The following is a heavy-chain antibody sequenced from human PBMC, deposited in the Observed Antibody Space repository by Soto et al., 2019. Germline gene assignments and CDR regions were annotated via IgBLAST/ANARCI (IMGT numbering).Heavy chain of an antibody. Sequence: PGESLKISCKGSGYSFTSYWIGWVRQMPGKGLEWMGIIYPGDSDTRYSPSFQGQVTISADKSISTAYLQWSSLKASDTAMYYCARQHSYYDSSGYYYPYWFDPWGQGTLVTVSS. V-gene: IGHV5-51*01. D-gene: IGHD3-22*01. CDR2: IYPGDSDT. J-gene: IGHJ5*02. CDR1: GYSFTSYW. CDR3: ARQHSYYDSSGYYYPYWFDP.